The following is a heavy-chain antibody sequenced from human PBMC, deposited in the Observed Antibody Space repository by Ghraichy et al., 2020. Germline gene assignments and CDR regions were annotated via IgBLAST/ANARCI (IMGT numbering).Heavy chain of an antibody. CDR3: ARDLSQKGVGYDSSGYPPVAFDI. CDR1: GFTFSDYY. CDR2: ISSSGSTI. V-gene: IGHV3-11*01. J-gene: IGHJ3*02. D-gene: IGHD3-22*01. Sequence: GESLNISCAASGFTFSDYYMSWIRQAPGKGLEWVSYISSSGSTIYYADSVKGRFTISRDNAKNSLYLQMNSLRAEDTAVYYCARDLSQKGVGYDSSGYPPVAFDIWGQGTMVTVSS.